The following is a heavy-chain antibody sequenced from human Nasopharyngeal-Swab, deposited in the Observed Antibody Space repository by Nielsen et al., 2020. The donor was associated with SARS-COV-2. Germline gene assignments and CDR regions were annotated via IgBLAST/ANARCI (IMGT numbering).Heavy chain of an antibody. J-gene: IGHJ6*02. CDR3: ARDGLDYDFWSAHFMDV. D-gene: IGHD3-3*01. Sequence: VRQAPGKGLEWVSSISSSSSYIYYADSVKGRFTISGDNAKNSLYLQMNSPRAEDTAVYYCARDGLDYDFWSAHFMDVWGQGTTVTVSS. CDR2: ISSSSSYI. V-gene: IGHV3-21*01.